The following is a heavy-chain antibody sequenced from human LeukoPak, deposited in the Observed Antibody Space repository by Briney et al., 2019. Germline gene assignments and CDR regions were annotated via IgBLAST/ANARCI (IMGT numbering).Heavy chain of an antibody. D-gene: IGHD6-13*01. CDR1: GYTFTSYG. V-gene: IGHV1-18*01. Sequence: ASVKVSCKASGYTFTSYGISWVRQAPGQGPEWMGWISAYNGNTNYAQKLQGRVTMTTDTSTSTAYMELRSLRSDDTAVYYCARVVSSSWYGYNWFDPWGQGTLVTVSS. CDR2: ISAYNGNT. J-gene: IGHJ5*02. CDR3: ARVVSSSWYGYNWFDP.